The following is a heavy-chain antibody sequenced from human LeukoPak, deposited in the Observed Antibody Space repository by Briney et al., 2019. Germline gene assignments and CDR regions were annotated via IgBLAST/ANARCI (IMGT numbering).Heavy chain of an antibody. J-gene: IGHJ3*02. Sequence: ASVKVSCKASGGTFSSYAISWVRQAPGQGLEWMGGIIPIIGTANYAQKFQGRVTITADKSTSTGYMELSSLRSEDTAVYYCASKWGRECSGGSCYHAFDIWGQGTMVTVSS. CDR1: GGTFSSYA. CDR2: IIPIIGTA. V-gene: IGHV1-69*06. D-gene: IGHD2-15*01. CDR3: ASKWGRECSGGSCYHAFDI.